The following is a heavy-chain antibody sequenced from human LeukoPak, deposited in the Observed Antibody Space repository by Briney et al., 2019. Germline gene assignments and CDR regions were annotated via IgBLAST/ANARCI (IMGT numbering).Heavy chain of an antibody. Sequence: SETLSLTCTVSGGSISSYYWSWIRQPPGKGLEWIGYIYYSGSTNYNPSLKSRVTISVDTSKNQFSLKLSSVTAADTAVYYCARGSILEAAGPEVYWGQGTLVTVSS. CDR2: IYYSGST. D-gene: IGHD6-13*01. J-gene: IGHJ4*02. V-gene: IGHV4-59*01. CDR1: GGSISSYY. CDR3: ARGSILEAAGPEVY.